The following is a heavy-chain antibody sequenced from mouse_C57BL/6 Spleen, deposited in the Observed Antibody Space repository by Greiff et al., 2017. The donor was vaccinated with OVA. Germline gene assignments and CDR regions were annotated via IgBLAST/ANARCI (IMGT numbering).Heavy chain of an antibody. J-gene: IGHJ2*01. CDR3: ARSDYYGSSYDY. CDR2: IDPSDSYT. D-gene: IGHD1-1*01. V-gene: IGHV1-50*01. CDR1: GYTFTSYW. Sequence: QVQLQQPGAELVKPGASVKLSCKASGYTFTSYWMQWVKQRPGQGLEWIGEIDPSDSYTNYNQKFKGKATLTVDTSSSTAYMQLSRLTSEDSAVYYCARSDYYGSSYDYWGQGTTLTASS.